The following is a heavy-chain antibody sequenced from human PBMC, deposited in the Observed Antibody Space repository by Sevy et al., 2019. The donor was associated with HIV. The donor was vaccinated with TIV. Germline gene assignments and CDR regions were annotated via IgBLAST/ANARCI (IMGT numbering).Heavy chain of an antibody. D-gene: IGHD6-6*01. Sequence: GGSLRLSCAVSGFTFGSYGMHCVRQAPGKGLEWVAVILYDSSNKYYGDSVKGRFTISRDNSKNTLYLQMNSLRTDDTAVYYCARGLAALPGYYYGMDVWGQGTTVTVSS. CDR2: ILYDSSNK. CDR1: GFTFGSYG. J-gene: IGHJ6*02. CDR3: ARGLAALPGYYYGMDV. V-gene: IGHV3-30*03.